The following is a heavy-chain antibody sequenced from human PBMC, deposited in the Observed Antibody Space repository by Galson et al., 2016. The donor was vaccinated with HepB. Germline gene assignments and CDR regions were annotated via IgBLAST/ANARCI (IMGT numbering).Heavy chain of an antibody. J-gene: IGHJ6*02. Sequence: SLRLSCAASGFTFSTYNMNWVRQAPGKGLEWVSSISSSSTYIYYADSMKGRFTISRDNAKNSLYLQMNSLRAEDTAVYYCARVGGTYYYGLDVWGQGTTVIVSS. D-gene: IGHD3-16*01. V-gene: IGHV3-21*01. CDR3: ARVGGTYYYGLDV. CDR2: ISSSSTYI. CDR1: GFTFSTYN.